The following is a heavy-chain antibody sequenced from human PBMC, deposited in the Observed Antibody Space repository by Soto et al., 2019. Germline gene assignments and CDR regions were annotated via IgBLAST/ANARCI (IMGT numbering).Heavy chain of an antibody. J-gene: IGHJ4*02. CDR2: IYYSGST. CDR3: ARLADYYFDY. V-gene: IGHV4-59*01. CDR1: GGSISSYY. Sequence: SETLSLTCAVSGGSISSYYWSWIRQPPGKGLEWIGYIYYSGSTYYSPSLKSRVTMSIDTSKNQLSLKLNSVTAADTALYYCARLADYYFDYWGQGTLVTV. D-gene: IGHD2-21*01.